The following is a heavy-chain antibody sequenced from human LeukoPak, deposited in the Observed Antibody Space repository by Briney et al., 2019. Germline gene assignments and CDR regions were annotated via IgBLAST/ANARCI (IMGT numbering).Heavy chain of an antibody. CDR2: ISYDGTNE. D-gene: IGHD2-21*02. Sequence: GGSLRLSCAASGFTFSNHAMHWVRQVPGKGLEWVAVISYDGTNEYYADSVKGRFTISRDNSKNTLYLQMNSLRAEDTAVYYCRFEGDLDYWGQGTLVTVSS. V-gene: IGHV3-30*04. J-gene: IGHJ4*02. CDR1: GFTFSNHA. CDR3: RFEGDLDY.